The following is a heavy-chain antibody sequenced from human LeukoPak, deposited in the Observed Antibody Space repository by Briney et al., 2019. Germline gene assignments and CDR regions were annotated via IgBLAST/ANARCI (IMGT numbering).Heavy chain of an antibody. D-gene: IGHD2-15*01. CDR1: GFTFSSYA. CDR3: TRDLGYCGGGSCLTFDY. J-gene: IGHJ4*02. V-gene: IGHV3-73*01. CDR2: IRSRANTYAT. Sequence: GGSLRLSCAASGFTFSSYAMHWVRQASGKGLEWVGHIRSRANTYATAYAASVKGRFTISRDDSRNTAFLQMNSLKTEDTAVYYCTRDLGYCGGGSCLTFDYWGQGALVTVSS.